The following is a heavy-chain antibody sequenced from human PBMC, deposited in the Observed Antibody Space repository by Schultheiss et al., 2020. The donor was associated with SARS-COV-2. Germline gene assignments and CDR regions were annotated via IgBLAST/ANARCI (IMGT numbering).Heavy chain of an antibody. CDR1: RFTFSDYG. CDR3: AREERFTIFGVADGMDV. Sequence: GGSLRLSCAASRFTFSDYGMHWVRQAPGKGLEWVAVISYDGSNKYYADSVKGRFTISRDNAKNSLYLQMNSLRAEDTAVYYCAREERFTIFGVADGMDVWGQGTTVTVSS. J-gene: IGHJ6*02. CDR2: ISYDGSNK. V-gene: IGHV3-30*12. D-gene: IGHD3-3*01.